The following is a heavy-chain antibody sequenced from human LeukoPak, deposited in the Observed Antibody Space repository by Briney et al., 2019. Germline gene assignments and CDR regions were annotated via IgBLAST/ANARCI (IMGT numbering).Heavy chain of an antibody. V-gene: IGHV3-74*01. J-gene: IGHJ4*02. CDR3: ARGVTMVRGVIDY. CDR2: ISSDGSST. CDR1: GFTFSNYW. Sequence: PGGSLRLSCAASGFTFSNYWVRWVRQAPGKGLVWVSRISSDGSSTTYADSVKGRFTISRDNAKNTPYLQMNSLRAEDTAVYYCARGVTMVRGVIDYWGQGTLVTVSS. D-gene: IGHD3-10*01.